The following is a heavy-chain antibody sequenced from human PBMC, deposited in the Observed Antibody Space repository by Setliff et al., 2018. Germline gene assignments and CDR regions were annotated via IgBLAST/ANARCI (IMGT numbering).Heavy chain of an antibody. Sequence: SETLSLTCTVSGGSISGTSTETFLWSWIRQPPGKGLEFIGYVFFNGAAKYDPSLKSRVAISVDTSKEQFSLKLRSVTAADTAVYYCARDRSTVIRGVTSFFYYYMDVWGGGTTVTVSS. CDR2: VFFNGAA. CDR1: GGSISGTSTETFL. J-gene: IGHJ6*03. CDR3: ARDRSTVIRGVTSFFYYYMDV. D-gene: IGHD3-10*01. V-gene: IGHV4-61*01.